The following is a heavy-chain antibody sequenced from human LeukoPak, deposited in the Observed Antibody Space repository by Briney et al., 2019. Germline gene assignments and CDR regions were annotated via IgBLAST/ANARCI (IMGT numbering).Heavy chain of an antibody. CDR1: GYTFTNYG. D-gene: IGHD6-13*01. V-gene: IGHV1-18*01. Sequence: ASVKVSCKASGYTFTNYGISWVRQAPGQGLEWMGWISTYNVNTNYAQKLQGRGTMTTDTSTSTVYMELMTLSTDDTSVYHCSRGETDSSPPDYWGHGTLVTVSS. CDR3: SRGETDSSPPDY. J-gene: IGHJ4*01. CDR2: ISTYNVNT.